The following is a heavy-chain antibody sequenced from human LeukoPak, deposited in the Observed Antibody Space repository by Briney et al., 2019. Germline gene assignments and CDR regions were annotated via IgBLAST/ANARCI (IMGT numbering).Heavy chain of an antibody. D-gene: IGHD3-9*01. CDR3: AKDLTGAYCSDY. V-gene: IGHV3-30-3*01. Sequence: GGSLRLSCAASGFIFSSHAMHWVRQAPGKGLEWVAVIQYDGSEKRYADSVKGRFTVSRDNSKNTLYLQMDSLTAEDTAVYHCAKDLTGAYCSDYWGQGTLVTVSS. CDR2: IQYDGSEK. CDR1: GFIFSSHA. J-gene: IGHJ4*02.